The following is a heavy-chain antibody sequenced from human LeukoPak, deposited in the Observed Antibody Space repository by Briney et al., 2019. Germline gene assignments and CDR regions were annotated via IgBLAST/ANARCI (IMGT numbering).Heavy chain of an antibody. CDR3: ARDGSGYCRGGSCLGFDY. V-gene: IGHV1-18*01. CDR2: ISAYNGNT. J-gene: IGHJ4*02. Sequence: GASVKVSCKASGYTFTSYGISWVRQAPGQGLEWMGWISAYNGNTNYAQKLQGRVTMTTDTSTSTAYMELRSLRSDDTAVYYCARDGSGYCRGGSCLGFDYWGQGTLVTVSS. CDR1: GYTFTSYG. D-gene: IGHD2-15*01.